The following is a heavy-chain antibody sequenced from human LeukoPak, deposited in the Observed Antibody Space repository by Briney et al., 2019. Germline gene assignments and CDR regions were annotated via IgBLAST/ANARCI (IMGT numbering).Heavy chain of an antibody. CDR3: ARRGVSGSSDY. J-gene: IGHJ4*02. V-gene: IGHV4-59*01. Sequence: SETLSLTCTVSGGSISNYYWSWIRQPPGKGLEWIGFIYYSGSTNYNPSLKSRVTISVDTSKNQFSLKVRSVTPADTAVYYCARRGVSGSSDYWGQGTLVTVSS. CDR2: IYYSGST. D-gene: IGHD1-26*01. CDR1: GGSISNYY.